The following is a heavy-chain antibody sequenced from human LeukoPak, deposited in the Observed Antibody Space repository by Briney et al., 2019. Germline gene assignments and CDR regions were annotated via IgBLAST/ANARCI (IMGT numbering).Heavy chain of an antibody. Sequence: SETLSLTCTVSGGSISSYYWSWIRQPPGKGLEWIGYIYYSGSTNYNPSLKSRVTISVDTSKNQFSLKLSSVTAADTAVYYCARDAAYDFWSGYRDRGQGTLVTVSS. V-gene: IGHV4-59*12. CDR2: IYYSGST. CDR1: GGSISSYY. D-gene: IGHD3-3*01. J-gene: IGHJ4*02. CDR3: ARDAAYDFWSGYRD.